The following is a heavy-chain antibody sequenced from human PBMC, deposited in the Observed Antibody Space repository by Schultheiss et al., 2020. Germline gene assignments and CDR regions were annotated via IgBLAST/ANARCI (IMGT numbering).Heavy chain of an antibody. Sequence: SGPTLVKPTQTLTLTCTFSGFSLSTSGMRVSWIRQPPGKALEWLARIDWDDDKFYSTSLKTRLTISKDTSKNQVVLTMTNMDPVDTATYYCVQGRTGIGARHWGQGTLVTVSS. CDR3: VQGRTGIGARH. D-gene: IGHD3-10*01. V-gene: IGHV2-70*04. CDR1: GFSLSTSGMR. CDR2: IDWDDDK. J-gene: IGHJ4*02.